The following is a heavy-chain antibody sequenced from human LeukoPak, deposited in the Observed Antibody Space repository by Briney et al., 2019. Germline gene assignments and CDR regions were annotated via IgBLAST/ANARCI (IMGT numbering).Heavy chain of an antibody. J-gene: IGHJ4*02. CDR2: ITGSGGNT. V-gene: IGHV3-23*01. Sequence: GGSLRLSCAASGFAFASFALSWVRQAPGKGLEWGSTITGSGGNTYYADSVKGRFTVSRDNSKNTLYLQMNSLRGEDTAVYYCAKDFLRNMVLGFDDWGQGTLVTVSS. CDR1: GFAFASFA. D-gene: IGHD3-10*01. CDR3: AKDFLRNMVLGFDD.